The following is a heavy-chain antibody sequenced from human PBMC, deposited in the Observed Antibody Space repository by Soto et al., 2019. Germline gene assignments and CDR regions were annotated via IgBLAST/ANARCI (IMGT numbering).Heavy chain of an antibody. CDR2: INPESNTL. J-gene: IGHJ4*01. V-gene: IGHV3-74*01. CDR1: EITLNIYW. Sequence: GGSLRLSCTASEITLNIYWMHWIRQAPGKGLVWVSRINPESNTLTYADSVAGRFTISRDTSTNTVFLHMNILTTADTAIYYCARERYSYGCYFDLWGHGTPVTVSS. CDR3: ARERYSYGCYFDL. D-gene: IGHD5-18*01.